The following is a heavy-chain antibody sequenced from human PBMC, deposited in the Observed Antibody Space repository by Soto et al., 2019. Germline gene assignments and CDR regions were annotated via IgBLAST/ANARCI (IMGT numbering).Heavy chain of an antibody. D-gene: IGHD2-2*01. CDR2: IYPGDSDT. J-gene: IGHJ6*02. CDR1: GYSFTSYW. Sequence: GESLKISCKGSGYSFTSYWIGWVRQMPGKGLEWMGIIYPGDSDTRYSPSFQGQVTISADKSISTAYLQWSSLKASDTAMYYCARHGVWGSYCSSTSCSNYYYYGMDVWGQGTTVTVSS. V-gene: IGHV5-51*01. CDR3: ARHGVWGSYCSSTSCSNYYYYGMDV.